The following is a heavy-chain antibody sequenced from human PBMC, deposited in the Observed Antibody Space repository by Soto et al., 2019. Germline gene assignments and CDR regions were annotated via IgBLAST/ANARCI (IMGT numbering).Heavy chain of an antibody. CDR2: IYYSGST. CDR3: ARHVLHGNVFDY. J-gene: IGHJ4*02. D-gene: IGHD2-15*01. Sequence: SETLSLTCTVSGGSISSSSYYWGWIRQPPGKGLEWIGSIYYSGSTYYNPSLKSRVTISVDTSKNQFSLKLSSVTAADTAVYYCARHVLHGNVFDYWGQGTLVTVSS. V-gene: IGHV4-39*01. CDR1: GGSISSSSYY.